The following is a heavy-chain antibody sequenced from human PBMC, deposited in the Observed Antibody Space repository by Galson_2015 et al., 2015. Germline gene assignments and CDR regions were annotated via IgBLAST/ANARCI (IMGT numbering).Heavy chain of an antibody. V-gene: IGHV3-7*01. CDR2: IKQDGSEK. CDR3: ARDLGGGCFDY. CDR1: GFTFSSYW. D-gene: IGHD2-15*01. Sequence: SLRLSCAASGFTFSSYWMSWVRQAPGKGLEWVANIKQDGSEKYYVDSVKGRFTISRDNARNSLYLQMNSLRAEDTAVYYCARDLGGGCFDYWGQGTLVTVSS. J-gene: IGHJ4*02.